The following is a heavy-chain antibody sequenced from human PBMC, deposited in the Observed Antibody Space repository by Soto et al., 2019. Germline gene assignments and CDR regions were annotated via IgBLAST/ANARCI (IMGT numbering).Heavy chain of an antibody. V-gene: IGHV3-21*01. D-gene: IGHD5-18*01. Sequence: PGGSLRLSCVASGFTFSTYDMTWVRQAPGKGLEWVSSISSSSSYIYYADSVKGRFTISRDNAKNSLYLQMNSLRAEDTAVYYCARFPGYSYGYTDYWGQGTLVTVSS. CDR2: ISSSSSYI. J-gene: IGHJ4*02. CDR1: GFTFSTYD. CDR3: ARFPGYSYGYTDY.